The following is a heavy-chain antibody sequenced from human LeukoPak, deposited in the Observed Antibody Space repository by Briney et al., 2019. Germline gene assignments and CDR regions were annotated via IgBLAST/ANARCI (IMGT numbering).Heavy chain of an antibody. V-gene: IGHV3-11*01. CDR1: GFTFSDYY. CDR3: ARSSRYGDYVGAFDI. D-gene: IGHD4-17*01. J-gene: IGHJ3*02. Sequence: GGSLRLSCAASGFTFSDYYLSWIRQAPGKGLEWVSYISSSGSTIYYADSVKGRFTISRDNAKNSLYLQMNSLRAEDTAVYYCARSSRYGDYVGAFDIWGQGTMVTVSS. CDR2: ISSSGSTI.